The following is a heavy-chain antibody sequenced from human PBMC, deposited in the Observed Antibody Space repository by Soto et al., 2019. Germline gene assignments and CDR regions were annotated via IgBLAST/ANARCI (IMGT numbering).Heavy chain of an antibody. CDR3: ARVSGSYPGFFDY. D-gene: IGHD1-26*01. V-gene: IGHV4-4*03. CDR1: VASISSSNL. J-gene: IGHJ4*02. CDR2: IYNSGST. Sequence: PDTRSLTSAVPVASISSSNLWSCVRQPPGKGLEWIGEIYNSGSTNYNPSLKSRVTISVDKSKNQFSLKLSSVTAADTAVYYCARVSGSYPGFFDYWGQGTMVTVSS.